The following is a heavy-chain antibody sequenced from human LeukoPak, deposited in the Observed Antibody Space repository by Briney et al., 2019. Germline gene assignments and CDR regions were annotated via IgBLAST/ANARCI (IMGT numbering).Heavy chain of an antibody. J-gene: IGHJ4*02. D-gene: IGHD2-2*01. CDR2: IYHSRST. V-gene: IGHV4-30-2*01. CDR1: GGSISSGGYY. CDR3: ARDGDCSSTSCSSDY. Sequence: PSETLSLTCTVSGGSISSGGYYWSWIRQPPGKGLEWIGYIYHSRSTYYNPSLKSRVTISVDRSKNQFSLKLSSVTAADTAVYYCARDGDCSSTSCSSDYWGQGTLVTVSS.